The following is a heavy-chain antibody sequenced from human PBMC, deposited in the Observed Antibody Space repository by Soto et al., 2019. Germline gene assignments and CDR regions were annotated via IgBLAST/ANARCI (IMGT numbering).Heavy chain of an antibody. CDR3: ARVRCSGGSCYLFDY. V-gene: IGHV4-59*01. D-gene: IGHD2-15*01. J-gene: IGHJ4*02. CDR2: IYYSGST. Sequence: PSETLSLTXTVSGGSISSYYWSWIRQPPGKGLEWIGYIYYSGSTNYNPSLKSRVTISVDTSKNQFSLKLSSVTAADTAVYYCARVRCSGGSCYLFDYWGQGTLVTVSS. CDR1: GGSISSYY.